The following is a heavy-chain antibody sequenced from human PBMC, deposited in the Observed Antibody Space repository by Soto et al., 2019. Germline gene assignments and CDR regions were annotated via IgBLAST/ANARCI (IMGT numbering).Heavy chain of an antibody. Sequence: GGSLRLSCAASGFTFSTYGMHWVRQAPGKGLEWVAAMSYGGTKQYYVDSVKGRFTIPRDNSRNTLFLQLNSLRDEDTAVYYCAKEYGSTWIDHWGQGTPVTVSS. V-gene: IGHV3-30*18. CDR3: AKEYGSTWIDH. J-gene: IGHJ4*02. CDR2: MSYGGTKQ. D-gene: IGHD6-13*01. CDR1: GFTFSTYG.